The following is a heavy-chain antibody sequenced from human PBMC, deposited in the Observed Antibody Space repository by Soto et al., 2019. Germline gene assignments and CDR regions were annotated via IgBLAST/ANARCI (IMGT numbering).Heavy chain of an antibody. V-gene: IGHV1-69*13. CDR2: IIPIFGTA. D-gene: IGHD3-22*01. CDR1: GGTFSNYG. J-gene: IGHJ6*02. CDR3: ARDDSSGYLYGMDV. Sequence: SVKVSCKASGGTFSNYGISWVRQAPGQGLEWMGGIIPIFGTANYAQKFQGRVTIIADESTSTAYMELSSLRSEDTAVYYCARDDSSGYLYGMDVWGQGXTVTVYS.